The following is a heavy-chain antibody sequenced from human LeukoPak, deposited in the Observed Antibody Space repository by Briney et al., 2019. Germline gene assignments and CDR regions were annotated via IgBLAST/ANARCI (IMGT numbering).Heavy chain of an antibody. CDR2: INWNGGST. CDR3: ARRTYYYDSSGYFNPEFDY. D-gene: IGHD3-22*01. Sequence: GGSLRLSCAASGFTFSSYWMSWVRQAPGKGLEWVSGINWNGGSTGYADSVKGRFTISRDNAKNSLYLQMNSLRAEDTALYYCARRTYYYDSSGYFNPEFDYWGQGTLVTVSS. V-gene: IGHV3-20*04. CDR1: GFTFSSYW. J-gene: IGHJ4*02.